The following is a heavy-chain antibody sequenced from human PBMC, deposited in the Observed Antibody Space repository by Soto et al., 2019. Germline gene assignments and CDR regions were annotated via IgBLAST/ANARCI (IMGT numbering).Heavy chain of an antibody. CDR2: INAGNGNT. CDR1: GYVFTSYV. V-gene: IGHV1-3*01. J-gene: IGHJ4*02. CDR3: ARSAPPIDY. Sequence: ASVKVSCKASGYVFTSYVMEWVRQAPGQRLEWMGWINAGNGNTKYSQKFQGRVTITRDTSANTAYMELSSLRSEDTAVYYCARSAPPIDYWGQGTLVTVSS.